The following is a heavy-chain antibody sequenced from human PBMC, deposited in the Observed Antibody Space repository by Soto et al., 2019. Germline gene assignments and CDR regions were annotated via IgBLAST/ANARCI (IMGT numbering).Heavy chain of an antibody. D-gene: IGHD5-18*01. CDR2: ISAYNGNT. CDR1: GYTFTSYG. Sequence: AASVKVSCKASGYTFTSYGISWVRQAPGQGLEWMGWISAYNGNTNYAQKLQGRVTMTTDTSTSTAYMELRSLRSDDTAVYYCARSLQAWIQLGYGMDVWGQGTTVTVSS. J-gene: IGHJ6*02. CDR3: ARSLQAWIQLGYGMDV. V-gene: IGHV1-18*04.